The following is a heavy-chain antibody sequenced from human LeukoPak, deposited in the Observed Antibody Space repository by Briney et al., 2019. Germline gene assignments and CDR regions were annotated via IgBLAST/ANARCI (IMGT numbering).Heavy chain of an antibody. J-gene: IGHJ4*02. D-gene: IGHD3-10*01. CDR2: IRSKANSYAT. CDR3: TQWSYPFY. Sequence: PGGSLRLSCAASGFTFSGSAMHWVRQAAGKGLEWVGRIRSKANSYATAYAASVKGRFTISRDDSKNSAYLQMNSLKTEDTAVYYCTQWSYPFYWGQGTLVTVSS. CDR1: GFTFSGSA. V-gene: IGHV3-73*01.